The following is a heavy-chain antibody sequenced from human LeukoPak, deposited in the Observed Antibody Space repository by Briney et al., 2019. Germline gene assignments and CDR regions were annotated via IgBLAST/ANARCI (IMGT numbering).Heavy chain of an antibody. CDR2: ISYDGSHK. D-gene: IGHD3-22*01. CDR1: GFTFSNYA. J-gene: IGHJ4*02. CDR3: ARVGFLLYYYDSSGGSFDY. V-gene: IGHV3-30*04. Sequence: GGSLRLSCAASGFTFSNYAMHWVRQAPGKGLEWVAVISYDGSHKYYADSVKGRFTISRDNFKNTLYLKMNSLRAEDTAMYYCARVGFLLYYYDSSGGSFDYWGQGTLVTVSS.